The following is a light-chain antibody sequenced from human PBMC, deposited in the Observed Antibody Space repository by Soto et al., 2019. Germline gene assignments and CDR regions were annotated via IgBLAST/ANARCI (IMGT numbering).Light chain of an antibody. CDR1: QDIRDY. CDR3: QQLKSYPLT. CDR2: AAS. Sequence: DIPLTQSPSFLSASVGDRVTITCRASQDIRDYLAWYQQRPGKAPKLLLYAASTLQSGVPSRFSGSGSGTEFTLTISSLQPEDFATYSCQQLKSYPLTFGGGTKVEIK. V-gene: IGKV1-9*01. J-gene: IGKJ4*01.